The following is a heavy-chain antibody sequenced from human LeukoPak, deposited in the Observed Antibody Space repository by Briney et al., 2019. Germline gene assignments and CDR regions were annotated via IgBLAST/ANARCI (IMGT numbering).Heavy chain of an antibody. Sequence: SETLSLTCTVSGGSISSSRYYGGWIRQPPGKGLEWIGSKYYSGSTYYNPSLKNRVTISVDTSKNQFSLKLSSVTAADTAVYYCARVTSSDAFDIWGQGTMVTVSS. V-gene: IGHV4-39*01. D-gene: IGHD3-3*01. CDR2: KYYSGST. J-gene: IGHJ3*02. CDR1: GGSISSSRYY. CDR3: ARVTSSDAFDI.